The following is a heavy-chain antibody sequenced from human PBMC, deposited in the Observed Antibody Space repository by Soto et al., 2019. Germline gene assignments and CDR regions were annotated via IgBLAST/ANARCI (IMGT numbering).Heavy chain of an antibody. V-gene: IGHV4-30-4*01. CDR1: GGSISSGDYK. Sequence: QVQLQESGPGLVKPSQTLSLTCTVSGGSISSGDYKWSWIRQPPGKGLEWIGYIYYSGYTYNNPSLKSRVATSVDTSKNQFSLKLSSVTAADTAVYYCDRSDDYVPFDYWGQGTLVTVSS. CDR3: DRSDDYVPFDY. J-gene: IGHJ4*02. D-gene: IGHD4-17*01. CDR2: IYYSGYT.